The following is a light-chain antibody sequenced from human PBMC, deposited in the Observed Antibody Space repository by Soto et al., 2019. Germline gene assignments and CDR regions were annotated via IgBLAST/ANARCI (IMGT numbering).Light chain of an antibody. Sequence: IVFWRFQATMTLSPGKSVTLCCRPSQSVSSYLAWYQQKAGQAPRLLIYDASNRATGIPARFSGSGSGTDFALTISSLAAEDFAVYYCQQRSNWPINFGQGTRLEIK. CDR2: DAS. CDR3: QQRSNWPIN. J-gene: IGKJ5*01. V-gene: IGKV3-11*01. CDR1: QSVSSY.